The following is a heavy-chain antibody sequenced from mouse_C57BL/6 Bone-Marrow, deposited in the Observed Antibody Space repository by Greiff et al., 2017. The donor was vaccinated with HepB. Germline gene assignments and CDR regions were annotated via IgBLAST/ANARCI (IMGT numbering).Heavy chain of an antibody. D-gene: IGHD4-1*01. CDR3: ARDLGLDD. V-gene: IGHV5-4*01. CDR1: GFTFSSYA. J-gene: IGHJ2*01. CDR2: ISDGGSYT. Sequence: EVQVVESGGGLVKPGGSLKLSCAASGFTFSSYAMSWVRQSPEKRLEWVATISDGGSYTNYPDNVKGRLTISRDNAKNNLYLQMSHLESEDAAMYYCARDLGLDDWGQGTTLTVSS.